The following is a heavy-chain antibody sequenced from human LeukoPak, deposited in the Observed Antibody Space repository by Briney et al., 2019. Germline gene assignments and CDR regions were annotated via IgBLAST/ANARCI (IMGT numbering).Heavy chain of an antibody. J-gene: IGHJ6*03. Sequence: GASVKVSCKASGYTLTSYGISWVRQAPGQALEWMGWISAYNGNTNYAQKLQGRVTMTTDTCTSTAYIVLRSLRSDGTAVYYCARDLRYCSSTSCYYYYMDVWGKGTTVTVSS. CDR1: GYTLTSYG. V-gene: IGHV1-18*01. CDR2: ISAYNGNT. CDR3: ARDLRYCSSTSCYYYYMDV. D-gene: IGHD2-2*01.